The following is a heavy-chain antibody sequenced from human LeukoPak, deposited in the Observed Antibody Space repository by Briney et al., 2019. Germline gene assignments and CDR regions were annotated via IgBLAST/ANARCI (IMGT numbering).Heavy chain of an antibody. J-gene: IGHJ6*02. Sequence: GGSLRLSCPASGFTFSSYSMNWVRQAPGKGLEWVSSISSSSSYIYYADSVKGRFTISRDNAKNSLYLQMNSLRAEDTAVYYCARKLGYCSSTSCYDWYYYYGMDVWGQGTTVTVSS. CDR2: ISSSSSYI. V-gene: IGHV3-21*01. CDR3: ARKLGYCSSTSCYDWYYYYGMDV. CDR1: GFTFSSYS. D-gene: IGHD2-2*01.